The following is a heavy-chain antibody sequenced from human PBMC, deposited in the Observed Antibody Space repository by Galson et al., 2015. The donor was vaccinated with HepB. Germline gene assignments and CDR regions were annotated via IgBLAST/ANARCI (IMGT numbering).Heavy chain of an antibody. CDR2: ISSSGSTI. CDR3: ARDMFRDGYNWIYYYGMDV. V-gene: IGHV3-11*04. J-gene: IGHJ6*02. D-gene: IGHD5-24*01. CDR1: GFTFSDYY. Sequence: SLRLSCAASGFTFSDYYMSWIRQAPGKGLEWVSYISSSGSTIYYTDSVKGRFTISRDNSKNTLYLQMNSLRAEDTAVYYCARDMFRDGYNWIYYYGMDVWGQGTTVTVSS.